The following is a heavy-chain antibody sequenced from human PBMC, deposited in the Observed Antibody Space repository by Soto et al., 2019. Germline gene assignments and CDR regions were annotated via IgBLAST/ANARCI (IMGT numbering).Heavy chain of an antibody. V-gene: IGHV3-33*01. D-gene: IGHD3-9*01. Sequence: LRLSCAAAEVTSSSFGIHWVRQAPGKGLEWVTVIWYDGSNKYYADSVKGRFTISRDNSKNTLYLQMNSLRAEDTAVYYCARYSDIYYWGQGTLVTVSS. CDR1: EVTSSSFG. J-gene: IGHJ4*02. CDR2: IWYDGSNK. CDR3: ARYSDIYY.